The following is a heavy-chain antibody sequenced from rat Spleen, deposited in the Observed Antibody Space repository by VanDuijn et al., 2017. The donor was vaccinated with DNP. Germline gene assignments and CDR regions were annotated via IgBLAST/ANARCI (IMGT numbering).Heavy chain of an antibody. V-gene: IGHV3-3*01. J-gene: IGHJ2*01. CDR3: ARSGGVHYGLSLDY. CDR1: GYSITYSNR. Sequence: EVQLQESGPGLVKPSQSLSLTCSVTGYSITYSNRWNWIRKFPGNKLEWMGYVNSAGTTIYNPSLKSQISITRDKSKNQFFLQLNSLTAEDTATYYWARSGGVHYGLSLDYCGQGVMVTVSS. D-gene: IGHD1-6*01. CDR2: VNSAGTT.